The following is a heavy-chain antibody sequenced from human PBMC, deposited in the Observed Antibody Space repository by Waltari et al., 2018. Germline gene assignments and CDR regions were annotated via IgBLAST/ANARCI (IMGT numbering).Heavy chain of an antibody. CDR2: VYSSGSP. V-gene: IGHV4-39*01. Sequence: QVQLQESGPRLVKPSETLSLTSTVSGDSVRDGIYYWAWIRQPPGKGLEWIGSVYSSGSPHYKSSLKSRVTMSVDMSKNQFSLRLTSVTAADTATYYCARQSYGSGTYEFDFWGQGALVTVSS. CDR3: ARQSYGSGTYEFDF. J-gene: IGHJ4*02. D-gene: IGHD3-10*01. CDR1: GDSVRDGIYY.